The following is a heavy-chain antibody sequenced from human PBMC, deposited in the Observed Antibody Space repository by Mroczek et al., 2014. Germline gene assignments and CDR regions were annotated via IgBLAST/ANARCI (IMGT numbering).Heavy chain of an antibody. CDR1: GGSFSGYQ. V-gene: IGHV4-34*01. Sequence: QVQLVQSGAGLLKPSETLSLTCAVYGGSFSGYQGSWFRQPPGKGLEWIGEIKDSGSTNYNPSLKNRVTISLDTSKNQFSLKLSSVTAADTAEYYCARRRAATSFWYFDLWGRGTLVTVSS. CDR2: IKDSGST. D-gene: IGHD6-25*01. J-gene: IGHJ2*01. CDR3: ARRRAATSFWYFDL.